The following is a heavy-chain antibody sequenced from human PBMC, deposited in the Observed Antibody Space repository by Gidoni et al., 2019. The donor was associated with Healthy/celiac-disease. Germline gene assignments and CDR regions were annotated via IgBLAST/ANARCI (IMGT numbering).Heavy chain of an antibody. J-gene: IGHJ4*02. D-gene: IGHD3-22*01. CDR3: TTRGGYIVVVDY. CDR1: GFPFSNAW. Sequence: EVQLVESGGGLVKPGGSLRLSCAASGFPFSNAWMSWVRQAPGKGLEWVGRIKSKTDGGTTDYAAPVKGRFTISRDDSKNTLYLQMNSLKTEDTAVYYCTTRGGYIVVVDYWGQGTLVTVSS. V-gene: IGHV3-15*01. CDR2: IKSKTDGGTT.